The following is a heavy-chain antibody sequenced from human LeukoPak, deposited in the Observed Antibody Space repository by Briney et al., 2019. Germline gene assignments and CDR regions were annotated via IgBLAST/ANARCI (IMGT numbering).Heavy chain of an antibody. V-gene: IGHV3-23*01. CDR1: GLTFGGNT. Sequence: PGGPLRLSGAPPGLTFGGNTISWVPKAPGRGLGGVSAISGSGGSTYYADSVKGRFTISRDNSKNTLYLQMNSLRAEDTAVYYCAKGPAPIAVAGTDYWGQGTLVTVSS. CDR2: ISGSGGST. CDR3: AKGPAPIAVAGTDY. J-gene: IGHJ4*02. D-gene: IGHD6-19*01.